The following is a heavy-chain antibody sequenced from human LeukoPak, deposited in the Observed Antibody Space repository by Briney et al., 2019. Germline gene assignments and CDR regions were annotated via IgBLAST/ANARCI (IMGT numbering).Heavy chain of an antibody. Sequence: ASVKVSCKASGYTFTGYYMHWVRQAPGQGLEWMGWINPNSGGTNYAQKFQGRVTMTRDTSISTAYMELSRLRPDDTAVYYCARDIATHCSGGSCYFKDYWGQGTLVTVSS. J-gene: IGHJ4*02. CDR3: ARDIATHCSGGSCYFKDY. D-gene: IGHD2-15*01. CDR1: GYTFTGYY. CDR2: INPNSGGT. V-gene: IGHV1-2*02.